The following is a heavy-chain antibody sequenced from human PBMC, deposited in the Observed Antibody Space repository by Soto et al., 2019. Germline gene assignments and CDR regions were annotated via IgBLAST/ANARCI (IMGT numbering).Heavy chain of an antibody. CDR2: ISGSGGST. V-gene: IGHV3-23*01. CDR1: GFTFSSYA. D-gene: IGHD5-12*01. J-gene: IGHJ6*02. Sequence: EVQLLESGGGLVQPGGSLRLSCAASGFTFSSYAMSWVRQAPGKGLEWVSAISGSGGSTYYADSVKGRFTISRDNSKNTLYLQMNSLSAEDTAVYYCAKDRAVATTLYYYYYGMDVWGQGTTVTVSS. CDR3: AKDRAVATTLYYYYYGMDV.